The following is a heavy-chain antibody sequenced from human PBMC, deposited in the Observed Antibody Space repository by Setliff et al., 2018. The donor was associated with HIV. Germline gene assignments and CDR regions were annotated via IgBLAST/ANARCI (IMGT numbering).Heavy chain of an antibody. Sequence: AAVKVSCKASGYTFINSAMNWVRQAPGQGLEWMGWINTHTGSPTYAQAFTGRFVFSVDTSVTTAYLQISSLKADDTAVYYCARALYGDYGGDINWLDPWGQGTLVTVSS. CDR2: INTHTGSP. V-gene: IGHV7-4-1*02. D-gene: IGHD4-17*01. CDR1: GYTFINSA. J-gene: IGHJ5*02. CDR3: ARALYGDYGGDINWLDP.